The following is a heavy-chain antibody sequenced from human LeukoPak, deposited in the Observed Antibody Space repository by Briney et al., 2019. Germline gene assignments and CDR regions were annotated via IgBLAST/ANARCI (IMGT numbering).Heavy chain of an antibody. J-gene: IGHJ4*02. Sequence: ASVKVSCKASGYTFTSYDINWVRQATGQGLEWMGWMNPNSGNTGYAQKFQGRVTTTRNTSISTAYMELSSLRSEDTAVYYCARTADSSGYSLDYWGQGTLVTVSS. CDR3: ARTADSSGYSLDY. CDR1: GYTFTSYD. D-gene: IGHD3-22*01. CDR2: MNPNSGNT. V-gene: IGHV1-8*01.